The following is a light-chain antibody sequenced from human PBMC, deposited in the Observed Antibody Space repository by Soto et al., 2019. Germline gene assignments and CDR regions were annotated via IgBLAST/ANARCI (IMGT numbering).Light chain of an antibody. CDR3: LQHNSYPYT. Sequence: DIQMTQSSSSLSASVGDRVTITCRASQGIGNDLGWFQQKPGKAPKRLISAASSLQSGVPSRFSGSGSGTEFTLTVSSLQPEDFATYYCLQHNSYPYTFGQGTKLEIK. J-gene: IGKJ2*01. CDR2: AAS. CDR1: QGIGND. V-gene: IGKV1-17*01.